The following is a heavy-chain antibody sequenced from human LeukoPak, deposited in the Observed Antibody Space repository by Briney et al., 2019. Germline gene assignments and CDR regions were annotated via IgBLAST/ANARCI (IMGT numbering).Heavy chain of an antibody. Sequence: SGPALVKPTQTLTLTCTFSGFSLSTSGMCMSWICQPPGKALEWLALIDWDDAKYYRTSLRTRLTISKDTSKNQVVLTMTNMDPVDTATYYCARMLYGDSVNYFDYWGQGTLVTVSS. V-gene: IGHV2-70*01. J-gene: IGHJ4*02. D-gene: IGHD4-17*01. CDR1: GFSLSTSGMC. CDR3: ARMLYGDSVNYFDY. CDR2: IDWDDAK.